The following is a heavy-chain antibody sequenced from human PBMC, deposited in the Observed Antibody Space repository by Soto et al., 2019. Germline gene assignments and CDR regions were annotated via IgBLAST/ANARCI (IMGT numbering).Heavy chain of an antibody. CDR3: AKDVAGGYCTNGVCFRPGDY. V-gene: IGHV3-9*01. J-gene: IGHJ4*02. CDR1: GFTFDDYA. CDR2: ISWNSGSI. Sequence: GGSLRLSCAAAGFTFDDYAMHWVRQAPGKGLEWVSGISWNSGSIGYADSVKGRFTISRDNAKNSLYLQMNSLRAEDTALYYCAKDVAGGYCTNGVCFRPGDYWGQGTLVTVSS. D-gene: IGHD2-8*01.